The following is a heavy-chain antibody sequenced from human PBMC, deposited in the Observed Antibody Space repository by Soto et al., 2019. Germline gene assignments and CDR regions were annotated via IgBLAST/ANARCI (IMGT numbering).Heavy chain of an antibody. CDR3: ARLRLGELSLIGDVDY. Sequence: QVQLVQSGAEVKKPGSSVKVSCKASGGTFSSYAISWVRQAPGQGLEWMGGIIPIFGTANYAQKFQGRVTITADESTSTAYMELRSLRSEATAVYYCARLRLGELSLIGDVDYWGQGTLVTVSS. V-gene: IGHV1-69*12. CDR1: GGTFSSYA. CDR2: IIPIFGTA. D-gene: IGHD3-16*02. J-gene: IGHJ4*02.